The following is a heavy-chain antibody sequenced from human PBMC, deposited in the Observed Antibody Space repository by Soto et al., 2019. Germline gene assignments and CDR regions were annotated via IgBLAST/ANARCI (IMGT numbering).Heavy chain of an antibody. D-gene: IGHD1-1*01. V-gene: IGHV3-11*01. CDR2: IHSSGSTI. CDR3: ARAVNWNEFDP. CDR1: GFTLRDYY. Sequence: GGSLRLSCAASGFTLRDYYMSWIRQAPGKGLEWISYIHSSGSTIYYADSVKGRFTISRDNAKSSLYLQMDSLRAEDTAIYYCARAVNWNEFDPWGQGTLVTVSS. J-gene: IGHJ5*02.